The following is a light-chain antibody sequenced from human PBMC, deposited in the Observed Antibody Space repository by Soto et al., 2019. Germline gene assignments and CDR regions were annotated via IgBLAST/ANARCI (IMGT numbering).Light chain of an antibody. CDR3: QHSHSTPLT. CDR2: KAS. J-gene: IGKJ4*01. CDR1: QSISSW. Sequence: DIQMTQSPSTLSASVGDRVTITCRARQSISSWLSWYQQKPGKAPKLLIYKASSLESGVPSRFSGSGSGTDFTLTISSLQPEDFATYSCQHSHSTPLTFGGGTKVDI. V-gene: IGKV1-5*03.